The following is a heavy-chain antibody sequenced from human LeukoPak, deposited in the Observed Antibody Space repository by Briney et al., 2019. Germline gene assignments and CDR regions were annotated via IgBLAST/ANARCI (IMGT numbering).Heavy chain of an antibody. CDR2: ISGSGGST. Sequence: GGSLRLSCAASGFTFSSYAMSRVRQAPGKGLEWVSAISGSGGSTYYADSVKGRFTISRDNSKNTLYLQMNSLRAEDTAVYYCAKDNYGDYLTSDYWGEGTLVTVSS. CDR1: GFTFSSYA. CDR3: AKDNYGDYLTSDY. J-gene: IGHJ4*02. D-gene: IGHD4-17*01. V-gene: IGHV3-23*01.